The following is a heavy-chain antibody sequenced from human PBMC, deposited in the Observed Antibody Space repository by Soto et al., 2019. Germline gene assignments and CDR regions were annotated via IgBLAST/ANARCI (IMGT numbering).Heavy chain of an antibody. Sequence: EVQLVESGGGLVKPGGSLRLSCAASGFTFSRYSMNWVRQAPGKGLEWVSSISSSSSYIYYADSVKGRFTISRDNAKNSLYLQMNSLRAEDTAVYYCARDPGYSSGWSDYWGQGTLVTVSS. CDR3: ARDPGYSSGWSDY. D-gene: IGHD6-19*01. J-gene: IGHJ4*02. V-gene: IGHV3-21*01. CDR1: GFTFSRYS. CDR2: ISSSSSYI.